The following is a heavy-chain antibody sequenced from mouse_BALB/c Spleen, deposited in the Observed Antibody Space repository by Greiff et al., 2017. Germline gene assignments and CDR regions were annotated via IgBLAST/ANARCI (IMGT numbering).Heavy chain of an antibody. D-gene: IGHD1-1*01. J-gene: IGHJ4*01. CDR2: IDPYYGGT. V-gene: IGHV1-39*01. CDR3: ARSGYYGSSYGGGYAMDY. CDR1: GYSFTGYN. Sequence: EVQLQQSGPELEKPGASVKISCKASGYSFTGYNMNWVKQSNGKSLEWIGNIDPYYGGTSYNQKFKGKATLTVDKSSSTAYMQLKSLTSEDSAVYYCARSGYYGSSYGGGYAMDYWGQGTSVTVSS.